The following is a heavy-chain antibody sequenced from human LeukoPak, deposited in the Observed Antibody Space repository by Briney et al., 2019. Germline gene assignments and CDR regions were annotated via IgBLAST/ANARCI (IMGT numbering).Heavy chain of an antibody. CDR1: AYTFRSYS. CDR2: ITAGNGNT. CDR3: AIALARGYSYGYNAFDI. J-gene: IGHJ3*02. V-gene: IGHV1-18*01. D-gene: IGHD5-18*01. Sequence: ASVKVSCKASAYTFRSYSIGLVRQAPRQGLEWMGWITAGNGNTNYAQKVQGRVTMTTDTSTSTAYMELRSLRSDDTAVYFCAIALARGYSYGYNAFDIWGQGTMVTVSS.